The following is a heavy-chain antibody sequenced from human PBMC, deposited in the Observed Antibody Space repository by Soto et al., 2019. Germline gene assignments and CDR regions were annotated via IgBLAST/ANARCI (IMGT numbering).Heavy chain of an antibody. V-gene: IGHV4-34*01. J-gene: IGHJ5*02. CDR2: INHSGST. CDR3: ARGEGSGWYGNWFDP. D-gene: IGHD6-19*01. Sequence: SETLSLTCAVYGGSFSGYYWSWIRQPPGKGLEWIGEINHSGSTNYNPSLKSRVTISVDTSKNQFSLKLSSATAADTAVYYCARGEGSGWYGNWFDPWGQGTLVTVSS. CDR1: GGSFSGYY.